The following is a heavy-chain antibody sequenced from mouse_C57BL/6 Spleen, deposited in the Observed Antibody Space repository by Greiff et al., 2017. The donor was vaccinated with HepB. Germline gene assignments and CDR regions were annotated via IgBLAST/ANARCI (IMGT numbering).Heavy chain of an antibody. CDR2: IYPGDGDT. CDR1: GYAFSSSW. Sequence: QVQLKESGPELVKPGASVKISCKASGYAFSSSWMNWVKQRPGKGLEWIGRIYPGDGDTNYNGKFKGKATLTADKSSSTAYMQLSSLTSEDSAVYFCARFQYDYDDYYAMDYWGQGTSVTVSS. D-gene: IGHD2-4*01. V-gene: IGHV1-82*01. CDR3: ARFQYDYDDYYAMDY. J-gene: IGHJ4*01.